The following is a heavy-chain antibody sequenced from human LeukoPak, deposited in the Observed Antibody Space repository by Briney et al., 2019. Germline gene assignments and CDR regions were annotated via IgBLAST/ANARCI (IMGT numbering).Heavy chain of an antibody. CDR2: ISSSSSYI. Sequence: SGGSLRLSCAASGFTFSSCSMNWVRQAPGKGLEWVSSISSSSSYIYYADSVKGRFTISRDNAKNSLYLQMNSLRAEDTAVYYCARVKYYYGSGSYYTHLIFDYWGQGTLVTVSS. D-gene: IGHD3-10*01. J-gene: IGHJ4*02. CDR3: ARVKYYYGSGSYYTHLIFDY. CDR1: GFTFSSCS. V-gene: IGHV3-21*01.